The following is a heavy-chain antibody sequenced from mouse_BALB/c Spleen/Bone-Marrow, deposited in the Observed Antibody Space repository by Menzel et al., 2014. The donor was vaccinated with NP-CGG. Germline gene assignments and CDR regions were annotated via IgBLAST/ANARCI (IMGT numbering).Heavy chain of an antibody. CDR2: NNPYNGGS. J-gene: IGHJ3*01. CDR3: AREGYGSSYGFAY. Sequence: EVKLVESGPELVKPGASMKISCKASGYSFAGYTMNWVKQSHGKNLEWIGLNNPYNGGSSYNQKFKGKATLTVDKSSSTAYMELLSLTSEDSAVYYCAREGYGSSYGFAYWGQGTLVTVSA. CDR1: GYSFAGYT. V-gene: IGHV1-31*01. D-gene: IGHD1-1*01.